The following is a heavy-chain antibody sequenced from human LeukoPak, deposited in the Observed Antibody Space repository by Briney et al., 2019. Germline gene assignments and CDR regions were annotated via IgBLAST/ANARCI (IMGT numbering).Heavy chain of an antibody. CDR3: AKASVAIPQFCNS. V-gene: IGHV3-23*01. D-gene: IGHD2-2*02. J-gene: IGHJ5*02. CDR2: ISGTGSST. CDR1: GFTFGNYA. Sequence: GGSLRLSCEASGFTFGNYAMNWVRQAPGKGLEWVSTISGTGSSTYYADSAKGRFTISRDNSKDTLFLQLNSLTAADTAMYFCAKASVAIPQFCNSWGQGTLVTVSS.